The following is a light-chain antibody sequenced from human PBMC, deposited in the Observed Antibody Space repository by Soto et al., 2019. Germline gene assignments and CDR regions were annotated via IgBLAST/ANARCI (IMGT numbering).Light chain of an antibody. V-gene: IGKV1-5*03. J-gene: IGKJ1*01. CDR3: QQYNTQWT. CDR2: KAS. CDR1: QSISNW. Sequence: DIKMTQSPSTLSASVGDRVTITCRASQSISNWLAWYQQKPGKAPKLLIYKASILESGVPSRFNGSGSGTEFTLTISGLHAADFASYYQQQYNTQWTFGQGTKVDIK.